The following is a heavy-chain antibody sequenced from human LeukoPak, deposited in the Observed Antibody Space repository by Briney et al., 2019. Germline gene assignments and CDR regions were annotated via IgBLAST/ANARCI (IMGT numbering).Heavy chain of an antibody. Sequence: SETLSLTCTVSGGSISSYYWSWIRQPPGRGLEGLGYIYYRGSTNYNPSLKSRVTISVDTSKNQFSLKLSSVTAADTAVYYCAREASYGDYGPYFDYWGQGNLVTVTS. CDR2: IYYRGST. D-gene: IGHD4-17*01. CDR1: GGSISSYY. CDR3: AREASYGDYGPYFDY. J-gene: IGHJ4*02. V-gene: IGHV4-59*13.